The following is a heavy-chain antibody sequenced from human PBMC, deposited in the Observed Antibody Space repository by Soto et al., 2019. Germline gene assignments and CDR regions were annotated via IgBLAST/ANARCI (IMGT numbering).Heavy chain of an antibody. CDR3: ARGRWSTFNS. Sequence: SQTLSLTCAVSGYSVSSNNIAWNWLRQSPWRGLEWLGRTYYRSKWYNEYAVSVRSRITINLDTSKNQFSLQLNSVTPEDKAVYSCARGRWSTFNSWGQGAQVTV. D-gene: IGHD2-15*01. J-gene: IGHJ4*02. CDR1: GYSVSSNNIA. V-gene: IGHV6-1*01. CDR2: TYYRSKWYN.